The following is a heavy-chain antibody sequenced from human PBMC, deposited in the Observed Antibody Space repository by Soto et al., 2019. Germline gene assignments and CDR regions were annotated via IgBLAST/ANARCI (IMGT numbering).Heavy chain of an antibody. CDR1: GGSFSGYY. Sequence: QVQLQQWGAGLLKPSETLSLTCAVYGGSFSGYYWSWIRQPPGKGLEWIGESNHSGSTNYNPSLKSLVTISVDTSKNQFSLKLSSVTAADTAVYYCARGLRYSSGWLGYWGQGTLVTVSS. D-gene: IGHD6-19*01. V-gene: IGHV4-34*01. CDR3: ARGLRYSSGWLGY. CDR2: SNHSGST. J-gene: IGHJ4*02.